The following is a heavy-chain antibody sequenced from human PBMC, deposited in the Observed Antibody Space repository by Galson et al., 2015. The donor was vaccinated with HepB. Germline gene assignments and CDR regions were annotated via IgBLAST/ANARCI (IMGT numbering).Heavy chain of an antibody. D-gene: IGHD6-13*01. J-gene: IGHJ6*02. Sequence: SVKVSCKASGGTFSRYAISWVRQAPGQGLEWMGGIIPIFGTANYAQKFQGRVTITADESTSTAYMELSSLRSEDTAVYYCASSSSWYSSPRFGMDVWGQGTTVTVSS. V-gene: IGHV1-69*13. CDR1: GGTFSRYA. CDR2: IIPIFGTA. CDR3: ASSSSWYSSPRFGMDV.